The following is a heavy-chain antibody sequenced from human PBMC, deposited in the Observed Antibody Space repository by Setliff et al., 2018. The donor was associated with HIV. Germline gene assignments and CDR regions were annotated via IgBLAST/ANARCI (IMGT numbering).Heavy chain of an antibody. CDR3: ASRIYYYDSSRILREEGFDP. D-gene: IGHD3-22*01. CDR1: GGSISSHY. V-gene: IGHV4-59*11. CDR2: IYYSGST. J-gene: IGHJ5*02. Sequence: SETLSLTCTVSGGSISSHYWSWIRQPPGKGLEWIGSIYYSGSTNYNPSLKSRVTISVDTSKNQFSLKLSSVTAADTAVYYCASRIYYYDSSRILREEGFDPWGQGTLVTVSS.